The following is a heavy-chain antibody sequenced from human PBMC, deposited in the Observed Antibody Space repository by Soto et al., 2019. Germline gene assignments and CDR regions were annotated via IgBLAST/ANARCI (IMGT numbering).Heavy chain of an antibody. V-gene: IGHV3-33*01. CDR3: ARMDYDFWSGYLHYHSYMDV. CDR1: GFTFSSYG. CDR2: IWYDGSNK. D-gene: IGHD3-3*01. Sequence: GGSLRLSCAASGFTFSSYGMHWVRQAPGKGLEWVAVIWYDGSNKYYADSVKGRFTISRDNSKNTLYLQMNSLRAEDTAVYYCARMDYDFWSGYLHYHSYMDVWGKGTTVTVSS. J-gene: IGHJ6*03.